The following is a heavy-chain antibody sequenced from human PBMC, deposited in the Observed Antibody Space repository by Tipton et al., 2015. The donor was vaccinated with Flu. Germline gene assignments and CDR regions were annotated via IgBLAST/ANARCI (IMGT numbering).Heavy chain of an antibody. J-gene: IGHJ4*02. Sequence: TLSLTCAVSGYSISSGYFWGWIRQPPGKGLEYIGNMFHAGTTFYNPSLKGRATISLDTSNNQFSLNLTSVRAADTAVYFCARDPSGAAGVPGDYRGQGTLVTVSS. CDR3: ARDPSGAAGVPGDY. CDR2: MFHAGTT. V-gene: IGHV4-38-2*02. D-gene: IGHD6-13*01. CDR1: GYSISSGYF.